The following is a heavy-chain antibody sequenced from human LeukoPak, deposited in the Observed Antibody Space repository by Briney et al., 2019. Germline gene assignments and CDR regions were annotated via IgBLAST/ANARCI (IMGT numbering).Heavy chain of an antibody. CDR3: AKDPAEMATIIDYFDY. J-gene: IGHJ4*02. CDR1: GFTFSSYS. V-gene: IGHV3-21*01. Sequence: PGGSLRLSCAASGFTFSSYSMNWVRQAPGKGLEWVSSISSSSSYIYYADSVKGRFTISRDNAKNSLYLQMNSLRAEDTAVYYCAKDPAEMATIIDYFDYWGQGTLVTVSS. D-gene: IGHD5-24*01. CDR2: ISSSSSYI.